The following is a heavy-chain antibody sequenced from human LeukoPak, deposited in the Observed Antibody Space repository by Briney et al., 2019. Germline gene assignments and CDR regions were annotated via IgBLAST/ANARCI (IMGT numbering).Heavy chain of an antibody. J-gene: IGHJ4*02. D-gene: IGHD3-10*01. CDR1: GGSFSGYY. Sequence: SETLSLTCAVYGGSFSGYYWSWIRQPPGKGLEWIGEINHSGSTNYNPSLKSRVTISVDTSKNQFSLKLSSVTAADTAVYYCARRRAHLRGGINYWGQGTLVTVSS. V-gene: IGHV4-34*01. CDR3: ARRRAHLRGGINY. CDR2: INHSGST.